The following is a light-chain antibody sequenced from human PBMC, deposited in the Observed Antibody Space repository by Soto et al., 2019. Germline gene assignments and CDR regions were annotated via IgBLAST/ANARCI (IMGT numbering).Light chain of an antibody. J-gene: IGKJ1*01. Sequence: IQMNQSPSTLSASVGDRVTITCRASESISGWLAWYQQKPGKALKLLFYNASSLESGVPSRFSGSGAGTEFTLTISSMQPDDFTTYYCHRYNSYRTFGQGTKVEIQ. V-gene: IGKV1-5*01. CDR1: ESISGW. CDR2: NAS. CDR3: HRYNSYRT.